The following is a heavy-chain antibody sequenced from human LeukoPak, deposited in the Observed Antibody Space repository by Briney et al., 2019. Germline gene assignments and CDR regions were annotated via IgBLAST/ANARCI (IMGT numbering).Heavy chain of an antibody. V-gene: IGHV4-34*01. J-gene: IGHJ6*03. Sequence: PSETLSLTCTVSGGSLSPYYWSWIRQPPGKGLEWIGEINHSGSTNYNPSLKSRVTISVDTSKNQFSLKLSSVTAADTAVYYCARGRCSSTSCYIGWGYYYYMDVWGKGTTVTVSS. D-gene: IGHD2-2*02. CDR2: INHSGST. CDR3: ARGRCSSTSCYIGWGYYYYMDV. CDR1: GGSLSPYY.